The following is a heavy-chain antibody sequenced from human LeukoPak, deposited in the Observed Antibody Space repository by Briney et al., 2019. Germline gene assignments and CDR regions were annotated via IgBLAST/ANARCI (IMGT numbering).Heavy chain of an antibody. Sequence: SQTLSLTCTVSGGSLSSGGYYWSWIRQHPGKGLEWIGYIYYSGSTYYNPSLKSRVTISVDTSKNQFSLKLSSVTAADTAVYYCARGTRGDYDYYFDYWGQGTLVTVSS. CDR1: GGSLSSGGYY. CDR3: ARGTRGDYDYYFDY. V-gene: IGHV4-31*03. D-gene: IGHD4-17*01. CDR2: IYYSGST. J-gene: IGHJ4*02.